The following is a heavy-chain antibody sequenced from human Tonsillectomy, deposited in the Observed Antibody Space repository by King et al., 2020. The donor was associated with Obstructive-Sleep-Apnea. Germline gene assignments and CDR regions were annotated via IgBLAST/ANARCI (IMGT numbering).Heavy chain of an antibody. J-gene: IGHJ4*02. Sequence: VQLQQWGAGLLKPSETLSLTCAVYGGSFTGYYWIWIRQLPGKGLEWIGEISHSGSTNYNPSLKSRVTISVDTSNNQFSLKLSSVTATDTAVYYCARASFVVVPAAMWYYFDYWGQGTLGTVSS. V-gene: IGHV4-34*01. D-gene: IGHD2-2*01. CDR1: GGSFTGYY. CDR2: ISHSGST. CDR3: ARASFVVVPAAMWYYFDY.